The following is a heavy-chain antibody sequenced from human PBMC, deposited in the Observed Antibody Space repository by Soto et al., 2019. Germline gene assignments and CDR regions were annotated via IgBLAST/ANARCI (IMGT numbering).Heavy chain of an antibody. J-gene: IGHJ6*02. CDR1: GFTFSSYW. Sequence: EVQLVESGGGLVQPGGSLRLSCAASGFTFSSYWMSWVRQAPGKGLEWVANIKQDGSEKYYVDSVKGRFTISRDNAKNSLYLQMNSLRAEDTAVYYCARVRSLHCGGDCYAELGMDVWGQGTTVTVSS. CDR3: ARVRSLHCGGDCYAELGMDV. CDR2: IKQDGSEK. D-gene: IGHD2-21*02. V-gene: IGHV3-7*03.